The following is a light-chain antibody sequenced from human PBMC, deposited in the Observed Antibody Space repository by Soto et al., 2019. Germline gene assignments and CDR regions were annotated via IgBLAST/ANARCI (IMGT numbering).Light chain of an antibody. V-gene: IGLV2-14*03. Sequence: QSALTQPASVSGSPGQSITISCTGTSSDVGGYNFVSWYQQHPGKAPKFIIYDVRNRPSGVSNRFSGSRSGNTASLTISGLQADDEADYYCSSYTSSSTVIFGGWTKLTVL. CDR2: DVR. CDR3: SSYTSSSTVI. CDR1: SSDVGGYNF. J-gene: IGLJ2*01.